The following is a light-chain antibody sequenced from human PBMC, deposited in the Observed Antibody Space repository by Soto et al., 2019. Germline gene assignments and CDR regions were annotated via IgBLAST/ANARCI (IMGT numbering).Light chain of an antibody. J-gene: IGKJ1*01. CDR3: QQYVASPWT. CDR1: QSVSSN. CDR2: GAS. V-gene: IGKV3-20*01. Sequence: GLEQRPVSLSVPPEEGGTLSCRASQSVSSNLAWYQQKPGQAPRLLIYGASTRATGIPARFSGSGSGTDFTLTISRLEPEDWELYCCQQYVASPWTFGQGTKVDIK.